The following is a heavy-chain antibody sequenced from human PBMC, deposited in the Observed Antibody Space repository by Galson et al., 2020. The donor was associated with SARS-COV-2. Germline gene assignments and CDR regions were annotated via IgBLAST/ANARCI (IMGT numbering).Heavy chain of an antibody. D-gene: IGHD6-13*01. V-gene: IGHV4-59*01. CDR3: ARDGSDAFDT. Sequence: SETLSLTCTASDGTISSYFWRWIRQPPGKGLEWIAYIYYSGNTNYNPSLKNRVTLSVDTSNNQSSLRLSSVTAADTAVYYCARDGSDAFDTWGQGTMVTVSS. CDR1: DGTISSYF. CDR2: IYYSGNT. J-gene: IGHJ3*02.